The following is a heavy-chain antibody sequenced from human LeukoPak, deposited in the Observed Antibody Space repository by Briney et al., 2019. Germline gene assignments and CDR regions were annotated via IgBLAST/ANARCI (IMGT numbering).Heavy chain of an antibody. CDR3: ARDQAGGSGNWGYFDY. V-gene: IGHV3-66*01. Sequence: GGSLRLSCAASGFTVSSNYMSWVRQAPGKGLEWVSVIYSGGSTYYADSVKGRFTISRDNSKNTLYLQVNSLRAEDTAVYYCARDQAGGSGNWGYFDYWGQGTLVTVSS. CDR2: IYSGGST. J-gene: IGHJ4*02. CDR1: GFTVSSNY. D-gene: IGHD3-10*01.